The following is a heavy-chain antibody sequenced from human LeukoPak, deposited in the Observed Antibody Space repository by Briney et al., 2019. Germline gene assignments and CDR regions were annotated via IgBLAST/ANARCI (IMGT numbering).Heavy chain of an antibody. CDR2: IYPGDSDT. V-gene: IGHV5-51*01. J-gene: IGHJ4*02. CDR3: ARSDTAMGDYFDY. D-gene: IGHD5-18*01. CDR1: GYRYTSYW. Sequence: GESLKISGKASGYRYTSYWIGWVRQMPGKGLEWMGIIYPGDSDTRYSPSFQGQDTISADKSITTAYLQWSSLKASDTAMYYCARSDTAMGDYFDYWGQGTPVTVSS.